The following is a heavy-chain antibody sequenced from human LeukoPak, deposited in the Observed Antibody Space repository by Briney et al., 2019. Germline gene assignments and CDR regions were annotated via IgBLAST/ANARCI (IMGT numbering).Heavy chain of an antibody. CDR3: ARDTVTTPDAFDI. CDR2: IYYSGST. D-gene: IGHD4-17*01. Sequence: PSQTLSLTCTVSGGSISSGGYYWSWIRQHPGKGLEWIGYIYYSGSTYYNPSLKSRVTISVDTSKNQFSLKLSSVTAADTAVYYCARDTVTTPDAFDIWGQGTMLTVSS. V-gene: IGHV4-31*03. CDR1: GGSISSGGYY. J-gene: IGHJ3*02.